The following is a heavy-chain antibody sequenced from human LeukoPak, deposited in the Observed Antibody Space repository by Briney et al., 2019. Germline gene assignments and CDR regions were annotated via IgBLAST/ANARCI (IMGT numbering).Heavy chain of an antibody. Sequence: PSQTLSLTCTVSGGSISSGGYYWRWIRQHPGKGLEWIGYIYYSGSTYYNPSLKSRVTISVDTSRNQFSLNVSSVTAADTAVYYCARVLPYSSGWGVDHWGQGTLVTVSS. D-gene: IGHD6-19*01. CDR2: IYYSGST. CDR3: ARVLPYSSGWGVDH. J-gene: IGHJ4*02. CDR1: GGSISSGGYY. V-gene: IGHV4-31*03.